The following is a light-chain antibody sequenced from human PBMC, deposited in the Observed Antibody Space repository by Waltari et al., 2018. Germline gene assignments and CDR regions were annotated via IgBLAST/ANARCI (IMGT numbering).Light chain of an antibody. CDR1: QTVGSNY. CDR2: GAS. J-gene: IGKJ4*01. CDR3: QQYSSTPLN. Sequence: ENVLTQSPGTLSLSPGEIATLSCRASQTVGSNYFAWYQQKPGQAPRLLISGASSRATGIPDRFSGSGSGTDFTLTISRLEPEDFAVYYCQQYSSTPLNFGGGTKVEIK. V-gene: IGKV3-20*01.